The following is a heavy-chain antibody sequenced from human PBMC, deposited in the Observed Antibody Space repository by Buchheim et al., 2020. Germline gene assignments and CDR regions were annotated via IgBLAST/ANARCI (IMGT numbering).Heavy chain of an antibody. V-gene: IGHV3-30*03. D-gene: IGHD1-26*01. Sequence: QVQLVESGGGVVQPGRSLRLSCSASGFTFSNYGMHWVRQAPGKGLEWVAVISYDGRNKYYVDSVKGRFTISKDNSKNTLYLQMNSLRAEDTAVYHCATHNGSYPGGALDMWGQGT. CDR2: ISYDGRNK. CDR3: ATHNGSYPGGALDM. CDR1: GFTFSNYG. J-gene: IGHJ3*02.